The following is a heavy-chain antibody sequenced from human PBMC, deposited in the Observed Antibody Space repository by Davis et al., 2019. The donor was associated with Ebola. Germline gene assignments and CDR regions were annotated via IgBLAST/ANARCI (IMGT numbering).Heavy chain of an antibody. J-gene: IGHJ5*02. Sequence: SETLSLTCTVPGGSISSGGYYWSWIRQHTGKGLEWIGYIYYSGSTYYNPSLKSRVTISVDMSKNHFSLELNSVTAADTAVYYCARVVNYDVLTGGRKSWLDPWGLGTLVTVSS. V-gene: IGHV4-61*03. CDR3: ARVVNYDVLTGGRKSWLDP. D-gene: IGHD3-9*01. CDR1: GGSISSGGYY. CDR2: IYYSGST.